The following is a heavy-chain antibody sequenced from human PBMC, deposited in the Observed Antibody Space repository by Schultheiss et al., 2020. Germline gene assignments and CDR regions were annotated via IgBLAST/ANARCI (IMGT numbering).Heavy chain of an antibody. CDR3: ARALPDSSGYYYPDGCFDY. CDR1: GGSISSYY. CDR2: IYYSGST. D-gene: IGHD3-22*01. V-gene: IGHV4-59*01. Sequence: SETLSLTYTVSGGSISSYYWSWIRQPPGKGLEWIGYIYYSGSTNYNPSLKSRVTISVDTSKNQFSLKLSSVTAADTAVYYCARALPDSSGYYYPDGCFDYWGQGTLVTVSA. J-gene: IGHJ4*02.